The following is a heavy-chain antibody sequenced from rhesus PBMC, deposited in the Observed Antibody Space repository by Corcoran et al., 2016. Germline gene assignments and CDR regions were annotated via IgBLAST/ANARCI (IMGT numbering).Heavy chain of an antibody. D-gene: IGHD6-37*01. CDR2: ICLRNAST. CDR1: VGSLSESYR. CDR3: ARGGPTSGGWANFDY. Sequence: QVQLQTSGPGVVKPSATLSLTCAVSVGSLSESYRWSWIRQSPVHGPEWMGLICLRNASTNNHLSLQSRVTISKDPSENQCCWKGNSVIAADTAVYYWARGGPTSGGWANFDYWGQGVLVTVSS. J-gene: IGHJ4*01. V-gene: IGHV4S10*01.